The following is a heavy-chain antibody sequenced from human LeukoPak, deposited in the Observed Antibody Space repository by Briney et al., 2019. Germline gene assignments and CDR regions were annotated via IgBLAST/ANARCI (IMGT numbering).Heavy chain of an antibody. J-gene: IGHJ5*02. CDR3: AEDISGNYYGSGSYYNGFDP. V-gene: IGHV3-43*02. CDR1: GFTFDDYA. D-gene: IGHD3-10*01. Sequence: PGGSLRLSCAASGFTFDDYAMHWVRQAPGKGLEGVSHISGDGGSTYYADSVKGRFTISRDNSKNSLYLQMNSLRTEDTALYYCAEDISGNYYGSGSYYNGFDPWGQGTLVTVSS. CDR2: ISGDGGST.